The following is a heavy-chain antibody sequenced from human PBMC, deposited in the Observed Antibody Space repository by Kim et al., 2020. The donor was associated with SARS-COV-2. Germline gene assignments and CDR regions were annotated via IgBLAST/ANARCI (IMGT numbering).Heavy chain of an antibody. CDR1: GFIFSNYD. V-gene: IGHV3-48*03. CDR3: ARDRREVLTAKDHTFDV. D-gene: IGHD2-21*02. CDR2: IKKGGNTP. Sequence: GGSLRLSCAASGFIFSNYDMNWVRQAPGKGLEWISYIKKGGNTPYYSASVRGRFTISRDNAVNSLFLQLNSLRPEDTGVYYCARDRREVLTAKDHTFDVWGQGTMVIVS. J-gene: IGHJ3*01.